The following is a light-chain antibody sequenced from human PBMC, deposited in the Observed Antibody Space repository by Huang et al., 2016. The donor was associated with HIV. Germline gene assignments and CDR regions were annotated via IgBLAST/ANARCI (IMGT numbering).Light chain of an antibody. CDR1: QSVSSTF. Sequence: EIVLTQSLGTLSLSPGERATLSCRASQSVSSTFLAWYQQKPGQAPRLLIYGASNRATGIPDRFSGSRSGTDFTLTISRLEPEDFAVYHCQQYDSSPMYTFGQGTKLEIK. CDR2: GAS. J-gene: IGKJ2*01. CDR3: QQYDSSPMYT. V-gene: IGKV3-20*01.